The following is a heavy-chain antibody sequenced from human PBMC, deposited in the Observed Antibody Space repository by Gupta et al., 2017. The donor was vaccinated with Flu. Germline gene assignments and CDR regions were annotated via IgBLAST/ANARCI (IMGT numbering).Heavy chain of an antibody. V-gene: IGHV3-48*02. CDR1: WFTLRGSH. J-gene: IGHJ4*02. CDR2: IGSGGNT. D-gene: IGHD1-20*01. Sequence: HPVESGGGLLQPWGLLRLSCVVSWFTLRGSHMNWVRQAPGKGLEWISYIGSGGNTDYADSVKGRFAISRDDARDSVFLQMNSLREEDTALYNCARDHNWAFYFWGQGALVTVSS. CDR3: ARDHNWAFYF.